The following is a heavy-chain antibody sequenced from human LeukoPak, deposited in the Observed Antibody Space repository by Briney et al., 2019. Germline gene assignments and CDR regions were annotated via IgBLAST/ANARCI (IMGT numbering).Heavy chain of an antibody. D-gene: IGHD3-10*01. V-gene: IGHV1-2*04. Sequence: ASVKVSCKASGYTFTGYYIHWVRQAPGQGLEWMGWINPNSGDTKYAQKFQGWVTMTRDTSITAAYMELSRLRSEDTAVYYCARGAGTYWHFDLWGRGTLVTASS. CDR3: ARGAGTYWHFDL. J-gene: IGHJ2*01. CDR2: INPNSGDT. CDR1: GYTFTGYY.